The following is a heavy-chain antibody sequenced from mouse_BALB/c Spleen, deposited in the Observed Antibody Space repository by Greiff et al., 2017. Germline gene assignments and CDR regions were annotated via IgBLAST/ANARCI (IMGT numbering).Heavy chain of an antibody. CDR2: IRNKANGYTT. Sequence: EVMLVESGGGLVQPGGSLRLSCATSGFTFTDYYMSWVRQPPGKALEWLGFIRNKANGYTTEYSASVKGRFTISRDNSQSILYLQMNTLRAEDSATYYCARESTVVATREFDYWGQGTTLTVSS. V-gene: IGHV7-3*02. D-gene: IGHD1-1*01. CDR1: GFTFTDYY. CDR3: ARESTVVATREFDY. J-gene: IGHJ2*01.